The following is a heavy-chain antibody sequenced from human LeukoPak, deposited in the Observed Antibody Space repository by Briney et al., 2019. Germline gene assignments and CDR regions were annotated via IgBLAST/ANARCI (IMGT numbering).Heavy chain of an antibody. CDR3: AKIGSYDSIGNYFDY. J-gene: IGHJ4*02. CDR1: GDSISSYY. D-gene: IGHD3-22*01. V-gene: IGHV4-59*03. Sequence: PSETLSLTCTVSGDSISSYYWSWIRQPPGKGLEWIGYVYHSGGTTYNPSLKSRVSISVDTSNNQVSLRLHSGTAADTAIYYCAKIGSYDSIGNYFDYWGQGALVTVSS. CDR2: VYHSGGT.